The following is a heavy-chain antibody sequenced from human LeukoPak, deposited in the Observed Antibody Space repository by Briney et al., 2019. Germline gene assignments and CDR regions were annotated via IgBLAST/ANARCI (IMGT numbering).Heavy chain of an antibody. V-gene: IGHV3-9*01. CDR2: ISWNSGSI. Sequence: GGSLRLSCAASGFTFDDYAMHWVRQAPGKGLEWVSGISWNSGSIGYADSVKGRFTISRDSAKNSLYLQMNSLRAEDTAVYYCAELGITMIGGVWGKGTTVTISS. CDR3: AELGITMIGGV. CDR1: GFTFDDYA. J-gene: IGHJ6*04. D-gene: IGHD3-10*02.